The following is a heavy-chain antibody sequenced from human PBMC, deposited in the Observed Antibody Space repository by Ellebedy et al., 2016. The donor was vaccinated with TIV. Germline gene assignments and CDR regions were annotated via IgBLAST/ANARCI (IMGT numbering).Heavy chain of an antibody. J-gene: IGHJ4*02. V-gene: IGHV3-23*01. CDR1: GFSFNNYA. D-gene: IGHD1-26*01. CDR3: AKDHFTSGSYSFFDY. CDR2: IISSGGRT. Sequence: GGSLRLXXVASGFSFNNYAMSWVRRAPGRGLEWVSAIISSGGRTNYAESVKGRFIISRDTSKSTLYLQMNSLRVEDTAVYYCAKDHFTSGSYSFFDYWGQGTLVTVSS.